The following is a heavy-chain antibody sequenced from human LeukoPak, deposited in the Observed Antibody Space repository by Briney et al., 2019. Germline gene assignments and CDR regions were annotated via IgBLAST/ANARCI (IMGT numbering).Heavy chain of an antibody. V-gene: IGHV3-74*01. D-gene: IGHD3-10*01. CDR1: GLTFSSYW. CDR2: IHSDGSTI. Sequence: GGSLRLSCAASGLTFSSYWMHWVRQVPGKGLVGVSLIHSDGSTIIYADSVKGRFTTSRDNAKKTLYLQMDSLRVEDMAVYYCERGGGSAASGSQVRVDYMDVWGKGTTVTVSS. CDR3: ERGGGSAASGSQVRVDYMDV. J-gene: IGHJ6*03.